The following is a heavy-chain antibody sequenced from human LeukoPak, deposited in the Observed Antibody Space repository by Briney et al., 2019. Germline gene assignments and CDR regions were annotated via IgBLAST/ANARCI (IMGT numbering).Heavy chain of an antibody. D-gene: IGHD3-9*01. J-gene: IGHJ4*02. CDR2: INHSGST. CDR1: GGSFSGYY. Sequence: SETLSLTCAVYGGSFSGYYWSWIRQPPGKGLEWIGEINHSGSTNYNPSLKSRVTISVDTSKNQFSLKLSSVTAADTAVYYCARRLTGYYSRFDYWGQGTLVTVSS. CDR3: ARRLTGYYSRFDY. V-gene: IGHV4-34*01.